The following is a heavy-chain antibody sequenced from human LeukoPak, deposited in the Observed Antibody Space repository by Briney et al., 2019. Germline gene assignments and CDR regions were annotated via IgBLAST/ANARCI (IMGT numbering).Heavy chain of an antibody. CDR3: ATSPLKLLWFGERTNDY. CDR2: IYYSGST. J-gene: IGHJ4*02. V-gene: IGHV4-39*01. Sequence: SETLSLTCTVSGGSISSSSYYWGWIRQPPGKGLEWIGSIYYSGSTYYNPSLKSRVTISVDTSKNQFSLKLSSVTAADTAVYYCATSPLKLLWFGERTNDYWGQGTLVTVSS. CDR1: GGSISSSSYY. D-gene: IGHD3-10*01.